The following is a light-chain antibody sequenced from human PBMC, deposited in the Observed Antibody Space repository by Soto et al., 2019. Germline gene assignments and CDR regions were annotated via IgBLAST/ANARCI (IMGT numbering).Light chain of an antibody. J-gene: IGKJ1*01. CDR3: QEYSNGWR. Sequence: DIQMTQSPSTLSAFVGDRVSITCRASQNISRWLAWYQQKPGKAPKLLIYDGSTLESGVPFRFSGSGSGTEFILTISSLQPDDFASFYCQEYSNGWRFGQGTKVDIK. V-gene: IGKV1-5*01. CDR1: QNISRW. CDR2: DGS.